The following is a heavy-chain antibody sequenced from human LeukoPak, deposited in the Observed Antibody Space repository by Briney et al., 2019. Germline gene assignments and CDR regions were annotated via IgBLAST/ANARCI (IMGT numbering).Heavy chain of an antibody. Sequence: SETLSLTCTVSGGSVSSYYCTWIRQFPGKGLEWIGYVYHSGSTIYNPSLKSRVTISLDTSKNQFSLKLTSVTAADTAVYYCAKGLAGTSDVFDIWGQGTLVTVSS. J-gene: IGHJ3*02. V-gene: IGHV4-59*02. CDR2: VYHSGST. D-gene: IGHD6-19*01. CDR3: AKGLAGTSDVFDI. CDR1: GGSVSSYY.